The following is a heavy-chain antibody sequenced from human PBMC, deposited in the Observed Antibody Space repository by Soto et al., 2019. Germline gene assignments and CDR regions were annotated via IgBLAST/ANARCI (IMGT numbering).Heavy chain of an antibody. J-gene: IGHJ4*02. CDR2: IYYSGST. Sequence: SETLSLTCTVSGGSISSYYWSWIRQPPGKGLEWIGYIYYSGSTNYNPSLKSRVTISVDTSKNQFSLKLSSVTAADTAVYYCARTPGSSSWDYWGQGTLVTVSS. V-gene: IGHV4-59*01. CDR1: GGSISSYY. D-gene: IGHD6-6*01. CDR3: ARTPGSSSWDY.